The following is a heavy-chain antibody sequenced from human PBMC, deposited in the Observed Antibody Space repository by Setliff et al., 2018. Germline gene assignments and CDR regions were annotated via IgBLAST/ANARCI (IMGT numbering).Heavy chain of an antibody. J-gene: IGHJ3*02. V-gene: IGHV4-30-4*01. CDR2: ISAYTGRA. Sequence: NPSETLSLTCTVSGGSIRSGNDLWSWLRQSPGKGLEWIAYISAYTGRAYYNPSLQSRAALSADTSKSQFSLRLTSVTAADTAVYYCAREVIDLISSDAFDIWGQGRMVTVSS. CDR1: GGSIRSGNDL. D-gene: IGHD3-22*01. CDR3: AREVIDLISSDAFDI.